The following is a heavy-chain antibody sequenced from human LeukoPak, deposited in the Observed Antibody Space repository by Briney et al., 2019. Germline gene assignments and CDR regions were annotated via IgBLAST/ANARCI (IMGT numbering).Heavy chain of an antibody. J-gene: IGHJ4*02. CDR2: INPNSGGT. V-gene: IGHV1-2*06. CDR3: ARGLWFGPSPADY. D-gene: IGHD3-10*01. Sequence: ASVKVSCTASGYTFTGYYMHWVRQAPGQGLEWMGRINPNSGGTNYAQKFQGRVTMTRDTSISTAYMELSRLRSDDTAVYYCARGLWFGPSPADYWGQGTLVTVSS. CDR1: GYTFTGYY.